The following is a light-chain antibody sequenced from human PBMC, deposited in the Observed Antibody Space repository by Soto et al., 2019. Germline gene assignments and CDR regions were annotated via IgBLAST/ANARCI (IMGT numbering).Light chain of an antibody. J-gene: IGLJ1*01. Sequence: QAVVTQPPSASGSPGQSVTISCTGTSSDVGDYNYVSWYQQHPGKAPKLMIYEVSKRPSGVPDRFSGSKSGNTASLTVSGLQAVYEADYYCSSYAGINNFYVFGTGTKVTVL. CDR2: EVS. CDR3: SSYAGINNFYV. V-gene: IGLV2-8*01. CDR1: SSDVGDYNY.